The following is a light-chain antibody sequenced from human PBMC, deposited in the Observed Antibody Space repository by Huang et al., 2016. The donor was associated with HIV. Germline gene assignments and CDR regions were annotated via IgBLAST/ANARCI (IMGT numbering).Light chain of an antibody. CDR2: WAS. CDR3: QQYYSSPQT. V-gene: IGKV4-1*01. CDR1: QSVYSRSTSKDY. Sequence: DIIMTQSTDSLAVSLGERATLNCRSSQSVYSRSTSKDYMGWVKQKPGQPPRLLLFWASTRDAGVPDRFSGRGSGTDFTLTIANLEAEDAAIYYCQQYYSSPQTFGQGTSVEVK. J-gene: IGKJ1*01.